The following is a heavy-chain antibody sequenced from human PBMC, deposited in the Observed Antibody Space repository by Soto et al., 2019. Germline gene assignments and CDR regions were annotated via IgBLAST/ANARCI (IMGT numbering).Heavy chain of an antibody. CDR3: ARGATYINGWYGEPIDY. D-gene: IGHD6-19*01. Sequence: QVQLVQSGAEVKRPGASLKVSCKASRYTFTTYYIHWVRQAPGQGLEWMGIINPSAGSTSYAQKFQDRVDMIRDTPTSTVYMELSSLRSEDTAVYYCARGATYINGWYGEPIDYWGQGTLVTVSS. J-gene: IGHJ4*02. CDR2: INPSAGST. CDR1: RYTFTTYY. V-gene: IGHV1-46*01.